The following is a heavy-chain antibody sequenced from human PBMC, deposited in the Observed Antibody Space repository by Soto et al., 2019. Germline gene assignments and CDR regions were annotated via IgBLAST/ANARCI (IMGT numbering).Heavy chain of an antibody. J-gene: IGHJ4*02. Sequence: VPVKVSCKASGYTFTSYYMHWVRQAPGQGLEWLGIINPSGGYTTYAQWFLGRVNMTSDTSTSTVPMELGRLTSEDTAVYYCAVAAPPYCFDKWGQGALVTVSS. CDR3: AVAAPPYCFDK. D-gene: IGHD2-15*01. CDR2: INPSGGYT. CDR1: GYTFTSYY. V-gene: IGHV1-46*01.